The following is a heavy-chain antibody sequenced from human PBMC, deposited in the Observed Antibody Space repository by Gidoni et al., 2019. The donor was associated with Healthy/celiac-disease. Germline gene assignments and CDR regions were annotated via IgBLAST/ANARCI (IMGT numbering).Heavy chain of an antibody. J-gene: IGHJ4*02. D-gene: IGHD3-16*01. CDR2: INHSGST. Sequence: QVQLQQWGAGLLKPSAPLSLTCAVYGGSFSGYYWSWIRQPPGKGLEWIGEINHSGSTNYNPSLKSRVTISVDTSKNQFSLKRSSVTAADTAVYYCARFLRGRTKFFDYWGQGTLVTVSS. CDR1: GGSFSGYY. V-gene: IGHV4-34*01. CDR3: ARFLRGRTKFFDY.